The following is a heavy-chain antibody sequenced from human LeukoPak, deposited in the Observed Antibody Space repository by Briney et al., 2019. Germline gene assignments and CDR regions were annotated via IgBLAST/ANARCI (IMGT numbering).Heavy chain of an antibody. CDR2: IYANGGT. CDR3: ARDFTRNSYAVAEFFHP. J-gene: IGHJ1*01. Sequence: SVTLSLTCTVSGGSISGYYWNWIRQSAGEGLEWIGRIYANGGTNYNPSLRSRVSMSVDTSKNQFSLKLTSVTAADTAIYYCARDFTRNSYAVAEFFHPWGQGTLVSVSS. V-gene: IGHV4-4*07. CDR1: GGSISGYY. D-gene: IGHD5-18*01.